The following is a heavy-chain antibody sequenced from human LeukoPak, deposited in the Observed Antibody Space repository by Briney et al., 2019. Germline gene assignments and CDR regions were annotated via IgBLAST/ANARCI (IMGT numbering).Heavy chain of an antibody. D-gene: IGHD2-2*01. CDR3: ARTYCSSTSCFGGYYGMDV. Sequence: ASVKVSCKASGYTFTGYYMHWVRQAPGQGLEWMGWINPNSGGTNYAQKFQGRVTMPRDTSISTAYMELSRLRSADTAVYYCARTYCSSTSCFGGYYGMDVWGQGTTVTVSS. J-gene: IGHJ6*01. V-gene: IGHV1-2*02. CDR2: INPNSGGT. CDR1: GYTFTGYY.